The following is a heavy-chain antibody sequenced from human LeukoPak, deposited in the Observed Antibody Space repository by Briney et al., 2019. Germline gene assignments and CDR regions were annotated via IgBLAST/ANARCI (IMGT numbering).Heavy chain of an antibody. J-gene: IGHJ3*02. CDR1: GFTFSSYS. Sequence: GGSLRLSCAASGFTFSSYSMNWVRQAPGKGLEWVSYISSSSSTIYYADSVKGRFTISRDNAKNSLYLQMNSLRAEDTAVYYCARDSSMGFDAFDIWGQGTMVTVSS. CDR3: ARDSSMGFDAFDI. V-gene: IGHV3-48*01. D-gene: IGHD2/OR15-2a*01. CDR2: ISSSSSTI.